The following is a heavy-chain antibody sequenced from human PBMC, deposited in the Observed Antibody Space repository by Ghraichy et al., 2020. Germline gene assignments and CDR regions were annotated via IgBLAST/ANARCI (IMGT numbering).Heavy chain of an antibody. V-gene: IGHV3-66*01. CDR2: IHSDGST. J-gene: IGHJ3*02. Sequence: GGSLRLSCAAAGITVSSNYMSWVRQAPGKGLEWVSLIHSDGSTYYADSVKGRFTISRDNSANTLYLQMNSLRADDTAIYYCARITRGGNSGYAFDIWGQGTMVTVSS. CDR3: ARITRGGNSGYAFDI. CDR1: GITVSSNY. D-gene: IGHD3-3*01.